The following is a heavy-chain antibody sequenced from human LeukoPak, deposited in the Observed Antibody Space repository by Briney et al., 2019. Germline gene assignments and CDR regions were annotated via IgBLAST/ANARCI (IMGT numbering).Heavy chain of an antibody. D-gene: IGHD4-17*01. J-gene: IGHJ4*02. CDR2: LYSGGRT. V-gene: IGHV3-66*01. CDR3: ARDVATVTTLGEVGPV. Sequence: PGGSLRLSCAVSGFNVSGNYMSWVRQAPGKGLEWVSVLYSGGRTYHADTVKGRFTISRDTSKNTLYLQMNNLRAEDTAVYYCARDVATVTTLGEVGPVWGQGILVTVSS. CDR1: GFNVSGNY.